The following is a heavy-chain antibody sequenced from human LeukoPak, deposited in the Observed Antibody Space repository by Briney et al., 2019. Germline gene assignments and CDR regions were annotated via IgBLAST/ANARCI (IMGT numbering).Heavy chain of an antibody. D-gene: IGHD3-3*01. V-gene: IGHV4-61*02. J-gene: IGHJ5*02. CDR3: ARARHVLRFLEWPSDWFDP. CDR2: IYTSGST. CDR1: GGSISSGSYY. Sequence: PSQTLSLTCTVSGGSISSGSYYWSWIRQPAGTGLEWIGRIYTSGSTNYNPSLKSRVTITVDTSKNQFSLKLSSVTAADTAVYYCARARHVLRFLEWPSDWFDPWGQGTLVTVSS.